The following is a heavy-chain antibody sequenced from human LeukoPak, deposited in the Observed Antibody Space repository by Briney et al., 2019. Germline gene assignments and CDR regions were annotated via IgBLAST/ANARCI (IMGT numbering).Heavy chain of an antibody. J-gene: IGHJ5*02. Sequence: AASVKVSCKASGYTFTGYYMHWVRQAPGQGLEWMGWINPNSGGTNYAQKFQGRVTMTRDTSISTAYMELSRLRSDDTAVYYCAREQWLVPGRQASLKTSNWFDPWGQGTLVTVSS. CDR1: GYTFTGYY. CDR2: INPNSGGT. CDR3: AREQWLVPGRQASLKTSNWFDP. D-gene: IGHD6-19*01. V-gene: IGHV1-2*02.